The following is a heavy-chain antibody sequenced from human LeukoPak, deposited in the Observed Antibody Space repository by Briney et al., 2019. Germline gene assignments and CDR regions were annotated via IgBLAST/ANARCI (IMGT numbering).Heavy chain of an antibody. V-gene: IGHV3-23*01. J-gene: IGHJ4*02. Sequence: GGSLRLSCAASGFTFSSFAMSWVRQAPGKGLEWVSTISVSGDSTNYADSVKGRFTMSRDNSKNTLYLQMNSLRAEDTAVYYCAKAPNNFWSGATRYFDDWGQGTLVTLSS. CDR3: AKAPNNFWSGATRYFDD. D-gene: IGHD3-3*01. CDR1: GFTFSSFA. CDR2: ISVSGDST.